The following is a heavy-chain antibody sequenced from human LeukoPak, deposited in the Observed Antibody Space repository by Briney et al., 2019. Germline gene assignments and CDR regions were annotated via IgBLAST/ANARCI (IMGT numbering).Heavy chain of an antibody. CDR2: ISWNSGSI. J-gene: IGHJ6*02. CDR1: GFTFDDYA. V-gene: IGHV3-9*01. D-gene: IGHD3-3*01. CDR3: ARVEQYYDFWSGPYYYYGMDV. Sequence: GGSLRLSCAASGFTFDDYAMHWVRQAPGKGLEWVSGISWNSGSIGYADSVKGRFTISRDNAKNTLYLQMNSLRAEDTAVYYCARVEQYYDFWSGPYYYYGMDVWGQGTTVTVSS.